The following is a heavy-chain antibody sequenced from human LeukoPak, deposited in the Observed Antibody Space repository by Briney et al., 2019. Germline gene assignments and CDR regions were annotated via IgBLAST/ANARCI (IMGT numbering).Heavy chain of an antibody. J-gene: IGHJ4*02. V-gene: IGHV4-59*11. D-gene: IGHD5-18*01. CDR2: VYNRGNT. CDR3: ARQGYSYAAFDY. Sequence: SETLSLTCTVSGGSIGSHYWTWIRQTPGKGLEWIGYVYNRGNTDYNPSLQSRVTISVDTSYNQFSLKLRSVTAADTAMYYCARQGYSYAAFDYWGQGTLVTVSS. CDR1: GGSIGSHY.